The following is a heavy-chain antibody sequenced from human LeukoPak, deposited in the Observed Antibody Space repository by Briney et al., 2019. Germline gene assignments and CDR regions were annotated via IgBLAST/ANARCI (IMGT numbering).Heavy chain of an antibody. J-gene: IGHJ2*01. V-gene: IGHV4-34*01. CDR2: INHSGST. CDR1: GGSFSGYY. CDR3: ARSLGYFDL. Sequence: SETLSLTCAVYGGSFSGYYWSWIRQPPGKGLEWIGEINHSGSTNYNPSLKSRVTISVGTSKNQFSLKLSSVTAADTAVYYCARSLGYFDLWGRGTLVTVSS.